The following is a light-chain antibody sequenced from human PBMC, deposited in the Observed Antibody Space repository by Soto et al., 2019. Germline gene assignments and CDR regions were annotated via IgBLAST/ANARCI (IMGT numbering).Light chain of an antibody. CDR2: EGT. CDR3: CSYAGSVL. Sequence: QAALTQPASVSGSPGQSITISCTGTSSDVGRYNLVSWYQHYPGRAPKVVIYEGTKRPSGVSHRFSGSKSGNTASLTISGLQAEDEADYYCCSYAGSVLFGGGTKLTVL. V-gene: IGLV2-23*01. CDR1: SSDVGRYNL. J-gene: IGLJ2*01.